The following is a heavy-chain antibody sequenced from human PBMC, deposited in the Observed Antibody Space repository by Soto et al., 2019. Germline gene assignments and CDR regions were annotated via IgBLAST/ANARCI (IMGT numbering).Heavy chain of an antibody. Sequence: ASVKVSCKASGYTFTSYYMHWVRQAPGQGLEWMGIINPSGGSTSYAQKFQGRVTMTRDMSTSTVYMELSSLRSEDTAVYYCARWAWSGYPDYYGMDVWGQGTTVTVSS. CDR1: GYTFTSYY. CDR2: INPSGGST. D-gene: IGHD3-3*01. V-gene: IGHV1-46*01. J-gene: IGHJ6*02. CDR3: ARWAWSGYPDYYGMDV.